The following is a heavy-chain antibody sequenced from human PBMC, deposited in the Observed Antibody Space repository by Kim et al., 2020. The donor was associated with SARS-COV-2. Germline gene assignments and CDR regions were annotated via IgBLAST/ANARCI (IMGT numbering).Heavy chain of an antibody. CDR1: GGSISGSPYY. Sequence: SETLSLTCNVSGGSISGSPYYWGWIRQPPGKGLEWIGNIYYSGVTYDNPSLKSRVIMSVDTSKNQFSLSLKSVTAADTAVYFCGRDGPPSQHVTENWGQG. CDR3: GRDGPPSQHVTEN. V-gene: IGHV4-39*07. CDR2: IYYSGVT. D-gene: IGHD6-6*01. J-gene: IGHJ1*01.